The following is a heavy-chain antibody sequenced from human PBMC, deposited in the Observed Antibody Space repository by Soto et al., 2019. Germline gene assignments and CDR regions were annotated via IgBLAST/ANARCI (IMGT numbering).Heavy chain of an antibody. Sequence: PSETLSLTCTVSGASVSSGTYYWSWIRQPPGKGLESIGYISYSGDTYYNPSLKSRVTISLDTSKSQFSLKLSSVTAADTAVYYCATENPDLCYAFDYWGQGTLVTVSS. J-gene: IGHJ4*02. CDR3: ATENPDLCYAFDY. CDR1: GASVSSGTYY. CDR2: ISYSGDT. V-gene: IGHV4-61*01. D-gene: IGHD2-15*01.